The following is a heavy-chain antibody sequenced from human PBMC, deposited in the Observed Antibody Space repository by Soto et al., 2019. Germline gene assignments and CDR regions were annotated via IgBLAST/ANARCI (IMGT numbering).Heavy chain of an antibody. J-gene: IGHJ6*02. V-gene: IGHV3-30*03. D-gene: IGHD3-10*01. CDR1: GFTFSSYG. CDR3: TTGGWFGHILTPLYYYGMDV. Sequence: PGGSLRLSCAASGFTFSSYGMHWVRQAPGKGLEWVAVISYDGSNKYYADSVKGRFTISRDNSKNTLYLQMNSLRAEDTAVYYCTTGGWFGHILTPLYYYGMDVWGQWTTVTVSS. CDR2: ISYDGSNK.